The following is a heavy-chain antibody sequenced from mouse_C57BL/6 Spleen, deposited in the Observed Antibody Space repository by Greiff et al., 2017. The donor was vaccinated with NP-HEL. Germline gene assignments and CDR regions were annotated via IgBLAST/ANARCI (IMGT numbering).Heavy chain of an antibody. V-gene: IGHV1-80*01. J-gene: IGHJ3*01. Sequence: QVQLQQSGAELVKPGALVKISCKASGYAFSSYWMNWVKQRPGKGLEWIGQIYPGDGDTNSNGKFKGKATLTADKSSSTAYMQLSSLTSEDSAVYFCARIAGGEGGFAYWGQGTLVTVSA. CDR3: ARIAGGEGGFAY. CDR1: GYAFSSYW. D-gene: IGHD1-1*01. CDR2: IYPGDGDT.